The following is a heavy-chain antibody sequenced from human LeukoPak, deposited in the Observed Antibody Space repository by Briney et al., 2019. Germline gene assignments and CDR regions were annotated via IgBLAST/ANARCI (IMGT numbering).Heavy chain of an antibody. CDR2: ISGSGDGT. V-gene: IGHV3-23*01. CDR3: AKDRIAAPGTVDY. CDR1: GFTFSNYA. J-gene: IGHJ4*02. D-gene: IGHD6-13*01. Sequence: GGSLRLSCAASGFTFSNYAMGWVRQAPGKGLEWVSAISGSGDGTYYADSVKGRFTIPRDNSKNTLYLQLNSLRAEDTAVYYCAKDRIAAPGTVDYWGQGTLVTVSS.